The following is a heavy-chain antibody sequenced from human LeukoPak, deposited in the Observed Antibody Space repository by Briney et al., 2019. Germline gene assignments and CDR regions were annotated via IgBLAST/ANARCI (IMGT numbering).Heavy chain of an antibody. V-gene: IGHV3-30*02. CDR3: AKGGGYEARYYYYYLDV. CDR1: GFTFISYG. D-gene: IGHD5-12*01. CDR2: IRYDGSNK. Sequence: GGSLRPSCAASGFTFISYGMHWVRQAPGKGLEWVAFIRYDGSNKYYADSVKGRFTISRDNSKNTLYLQMKSLRAEDTAVYYCAKGGGYEARYYYYYLDVWGKGTTVTISS. J-gene: IGHJ6*03.